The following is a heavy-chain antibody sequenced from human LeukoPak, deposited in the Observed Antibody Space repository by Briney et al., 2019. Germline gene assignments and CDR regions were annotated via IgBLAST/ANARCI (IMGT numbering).Heavy chain of an antibody. V-gene: IGHV4-61*01. CDR1: GGSVSSNSYY. Sequence: SETLSLTCTVSGGSVSSNSYYWSWIRQPPGKGLEWIGYIYYSGSTNYNPSLKSRVTISVDTSKNQFSLKLSSVTAADTAVYYCARGGGWLDPDYWGQGTLVTVSS. J-gene: IGHJ4*02. CDR3: ARGGGWLDPDY. D-gene: IGHD6-19*01. CDR2: IYYSGST.